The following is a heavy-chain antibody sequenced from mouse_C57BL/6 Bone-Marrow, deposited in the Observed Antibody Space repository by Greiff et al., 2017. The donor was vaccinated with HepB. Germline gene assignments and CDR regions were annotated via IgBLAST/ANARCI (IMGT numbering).Heavy chain of an antibody. V-gene: IGHV1-19*01. D-gene: IGHD2-2*01. CDR1: GYTFTDYY. CDR2: INPYNGGT. J-gene: IGHJ3*01. CDR3: SRPLGIYYGYGGFAY. Sequence: EVQLQQSGPVLVKPGASVKMSCKASGYTFTDYYMNWVKQSHGKSLEWIGVINPYNGGTSYNQKFKGKATLTVDKSSSTAYMELNSLTSEDSAVYYCSRPLGIYYGYGGFAYWGQGTLVTVSA.